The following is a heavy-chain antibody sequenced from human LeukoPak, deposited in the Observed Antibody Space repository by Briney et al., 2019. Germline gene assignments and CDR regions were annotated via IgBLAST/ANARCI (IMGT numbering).Heavy chain of an antibody. D-gene: IGHD3-10*01. Sequence: SETLSLTCTVSGGFIGSYYWSWIRQPPGKELEWIGYMYYSGATNYNPSLKSRVTMSIDTSKNQISLKLSSVTAADTAVYYCASQFGLRYFDYWGQGILVAVSS. CDR1: GGFIGSYY. J-gene: IGHJ4*02. CDR3: ASQFGLRYFDY. V-gene: IGHV4-59*01. CDR2: MYYSGAT.